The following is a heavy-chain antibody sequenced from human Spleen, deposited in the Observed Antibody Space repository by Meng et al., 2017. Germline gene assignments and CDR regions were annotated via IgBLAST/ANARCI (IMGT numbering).Heavy chain of an antibody. CDR1: GDSVSSNSAA. CDR2: TYYRSKWYN. J-gene: IGHJ4*02. Sequence: SCAISGDSVSSNSAAWNWSRQSPSRGLEWLGRTYYRSKWYNDYAVSVKSRITINPDTSKNQFSLQLNSVTPEDTAVYYCARGPIPVAGRLDYWGQGTLVTVSS. D-gene: IGHD6-19*01. CDR3: ARGPIPVAGRLDY. V-gene: IGHV6-1*01.